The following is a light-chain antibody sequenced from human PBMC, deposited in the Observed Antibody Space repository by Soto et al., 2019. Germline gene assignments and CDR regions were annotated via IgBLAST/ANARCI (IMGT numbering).Light chain of an antibody. J-gene: IGKJ1*01. CDR2: DAS. Sequence: DIQMTQSPSTLSASVGDRVSLSCRASQSINRYLAWYQQKPGKAPKILIYDASSLESGVPSRFRGSGSGTEFTLTISGLQPDDFATYYCQQYYNYWTFGQGTKVDIK. CDR1: QSINRY. V-gene: IGKV1-5*01. CDR3: QQYYNYWT.